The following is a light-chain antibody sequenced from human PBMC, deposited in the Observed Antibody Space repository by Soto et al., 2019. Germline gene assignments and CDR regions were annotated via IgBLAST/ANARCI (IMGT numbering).Light chain of an antibody. CDR3: QSYDSSLSGYV. V-gene: IGLV1-40*01. CDR1: SSNIGAGYE. J-gene: IGLJ1*01. CDR2: GNN. Sequence: QSVLTQPPSVSEAPGQRVTISCTGSSSNIGAGYEAHWYQQVPGTAPKLLIYGNNNRPSGVPDRFSGSKSGTSASLAITGLQAEDEAEYYCQSYDSSLSGYVFGTGTKLT.